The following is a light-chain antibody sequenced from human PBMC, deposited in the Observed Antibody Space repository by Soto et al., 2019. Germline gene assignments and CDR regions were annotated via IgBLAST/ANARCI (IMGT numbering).Light chain of an antibody. V-gene: IGKV1-5*01. Sequence: DIQMTQSPSTLSASVGDRVTITCRASQSISSWLAWYQQKPGKAPKLLIYDASSLESGVPSRFSGSGSGTEFNLTISSLQPDDFATYYCQQYNSYSGYTFGQGTKLEIK. CDR3: QQYNSYSGYT. CDR2: DAS. J-gene: IGKJ2*01. CDR1: QSISSW.